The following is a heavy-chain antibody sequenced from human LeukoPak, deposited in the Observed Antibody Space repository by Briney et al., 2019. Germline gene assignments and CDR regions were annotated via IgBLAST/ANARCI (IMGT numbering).Heavy chain of an antibody. J-gene: IGHJ4*02. CDR1: GGSISSYY. CDR3: ARAQGIAAAVGNFDY. D-gene: IGHD6-13*01. CDR2: IYYSGST. V-gene: IGHV4-59*01. Sequence: PSETLSLTCTVSGGSISSYYWSWIRQPPGKGLEWIGYIYYSGSTKYNPSLKSRVTISVDTSKNQFSLKLSSVTAADTAVYYCARAQGIAAAVGNFDYWGQGTLVTVSS.